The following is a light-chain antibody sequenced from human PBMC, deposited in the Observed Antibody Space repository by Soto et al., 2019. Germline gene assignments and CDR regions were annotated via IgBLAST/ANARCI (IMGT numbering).Light chain of an antibody. V-gene: IGLV3-21*02. CDR1: DIATKS. J-gene: IGLJ1*01. CDR2: DDN. CDR3: QVWDSSSDHSV. Sequence: SYVRTQPPSVSVAPGQTARISCGGDDIATKSVHWSQQKPGQAPVLVVYDDNDRPSGIPERLSGSNSGDTATLTISRVEAGDDAYYYGQVWDSSSDHSVCGTGLKVTVL.